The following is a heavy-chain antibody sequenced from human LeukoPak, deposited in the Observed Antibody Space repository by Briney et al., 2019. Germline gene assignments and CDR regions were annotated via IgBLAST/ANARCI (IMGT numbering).Heavy chain of an antibody. V-gene: IGHV1-2*02. D-gene: IGHD3-10*01. Sequence: ASVKVSCKAFGYTFTGYYMHWVRQAPGQGLEWMGWINPNSGGTNYAQKFQGRVTMTRDTSISTAYMELSRLRSDDTAVYYCARGLLLWFGELLGFDYWGQGTLVTVSS. CDR2: INPNSGGT. J-gene: IGHJ4*02. CDR3: ARGLLLWFGELLGFDY. CDR1: GYTFTGYY.